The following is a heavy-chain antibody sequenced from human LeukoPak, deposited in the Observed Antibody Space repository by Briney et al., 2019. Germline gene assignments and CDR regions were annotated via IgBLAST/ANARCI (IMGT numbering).Heavy chain of an antibody. V-gene: IGHV4-39*07. CDR3: ARGGTAMVLLDY. D-gene: IGHD5-18*01. J-gene: IGHJ4*02. Sequence: PSETLSLTCTVSGGSISSSSYYWGWIRQPPGKGLEWIGSIYYSGSTYYNPSLKSRVTISVDTSKNQFSLKLSSVTAADTAVYYCARGGTAMVLLDYWGQGTLVTVSS. CDR2: IYYSGST. CDR1: GGSISSSSYY.